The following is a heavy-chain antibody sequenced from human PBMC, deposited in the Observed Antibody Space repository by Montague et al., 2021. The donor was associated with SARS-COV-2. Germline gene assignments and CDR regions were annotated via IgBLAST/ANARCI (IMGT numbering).Heavy chain of an antibody. CDR3: ARHKAWNVGPYYFDY. CDR2: IFYDGTS. J-gene: IGHJ4*02. CDR1: GVSISSAHYC. Sequence: SETLSLTCTVSGVSISSAHYCWGWVRQTPGKGLEWIGNIFYDGTSRSNPSLNSRVTISVDTSKSQSSLRLSSVTAADTAVYFRARHKAWNVGPYYFDYWGQGTVVTVSS. D-gene: IGHD1-1*01. V-gene: IGHV4-39*01.